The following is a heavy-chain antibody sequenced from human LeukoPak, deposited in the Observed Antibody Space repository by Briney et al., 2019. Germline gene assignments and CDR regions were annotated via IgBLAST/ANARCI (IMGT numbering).Heavy chain of an antibody. CDR2: IYYSGST. V-gene: IGHV4-34*01. CDR1: GGSFSGYY. CDR3: ARLRDYYDSSGYYTAIGYLDY. J-gene: IGHJ4*02. D-gene: IGHD3-22*01. Sequence: SETLSLTCAVYGGSFSGYYWSWIRQPPGKGLEWIGSIYYSGSTYYNPSLKSRVTISVDTSKNQFSLKLSSVTAADTAVYYCARLRDYYDSSGYYTAIGYLDYWGQGTLVTVSS.